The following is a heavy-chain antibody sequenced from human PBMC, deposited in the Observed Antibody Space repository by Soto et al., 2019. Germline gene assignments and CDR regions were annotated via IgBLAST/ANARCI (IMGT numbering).Heavy chain of an antibody. CDR2: IYHSGST. J-gene: IGHJ5*02. CDR1: GCSISSVNY. D-gene: IGHD4-17*01. V-gene: IGHV4-38-2*01. CDR3: ARGADTVTPGWFDH. Sequence: LSGSGAVSGCSISSVNYWGWIRQPPGKGLEWIASIYHSGSTYYNPSPKSRVTISVDTSKTKFSLKLTSVTAADTAVYYRARGADTVTPGWFDHWGQGIMVTVSS.